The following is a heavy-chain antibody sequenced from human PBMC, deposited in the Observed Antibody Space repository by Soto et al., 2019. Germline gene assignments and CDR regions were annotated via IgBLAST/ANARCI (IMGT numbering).Heavy chain of an antibody. CDR1: GGSFSGYY. V-gene: IGHV4-34*01. CDR3: ARRWGRTFDY. Sequence: SETLSLTCAVHGGSFSGYYWDWIRQPPGKGLEWIGEVNHGGTSNYNPSLKSRAIISVDTSKNQFSLKLTSVTAADTAVYYCARRWGRTFDYWGQGTLVTVSS. J-gene: IGHJ4*02. D-gene: IGHD7-27*01. CDR2: VNHGGTS.